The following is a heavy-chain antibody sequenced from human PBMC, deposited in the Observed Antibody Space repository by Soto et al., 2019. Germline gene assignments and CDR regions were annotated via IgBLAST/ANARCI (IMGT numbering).Heavy chain of an antibody. V-gene: IGHV3-33*01. J-gene: IGHJ5*02. Sequence: GGSLRLSCAASGFTFSTYGMHWVRQAPGKGLEWVAVIWYDGSNKYYADSVKGRFTISRDNSKNTLYLQMNSLRAEVTAVYYCARDGLGYCSSTSCWDWFDPWGQGTLVTVSS. CDR2: IWYDGSNK. CDR1: GFTFSTYG. CDR3: ARDGLGYCSSTSCWDWFDP. D-gene: IGHD2-2*01.